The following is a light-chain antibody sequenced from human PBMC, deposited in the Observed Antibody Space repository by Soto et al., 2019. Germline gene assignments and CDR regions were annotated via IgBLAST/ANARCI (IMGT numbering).Light chain of an antibody. J-gene: IGLJ2*01. V-gene: IGLV1-44*01. CDR2: TNN. CDR3: AAWDGSLNALV. Sequence: QSVLTQPPSASGTPGQRVTISCFGSNSNIGSNTVNWFRQLPGTAPKLVIYTNNQRPSGVPDRFSGSKSGTSGSLAISGLQSEDEADYYCAAWDGSLNALVFGGGTKLTVL. CDR1: NSNIGSNT.